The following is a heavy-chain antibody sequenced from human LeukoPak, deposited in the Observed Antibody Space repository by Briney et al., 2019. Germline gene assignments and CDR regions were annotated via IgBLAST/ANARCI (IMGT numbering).Heavy chain of an antibody. D-gene: IGHD2-15*01. Sequence: SETLSLTCAVSGYSISSGYYWGWIRQPPGKGLEWIGSIYHTGSTYYNSSLKSRVTISVDTSKNQFSLKLSSVTAADTAVYYCARRIGVVVAATPVDYWGQGTLVTVSS. CDR1: GYSISSGYY. CDR2: IYHTGST. CDR3: ARRIGVVVAATPVDY. J-gene: IGHJ4*02. V-gene: IGHV4-38-2*01.